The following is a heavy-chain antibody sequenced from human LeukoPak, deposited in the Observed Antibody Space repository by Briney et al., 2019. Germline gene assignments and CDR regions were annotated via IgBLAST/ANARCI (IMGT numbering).Heavy chain of an antibody. D-gene: IGHD5-24*01. V-gene: IGHV3-74*01. CDR3: ARDWVYKIDY. Sequence: GGSLRLSCETAGFTFSSYVMRWVRRTPGKGLVWVSRISHDGFISYADSVKGRFTISRDNAKNTLILQMNSLRAEDTAVYYCARDWVYKIDYWGRGTLVTVSS. CDR1: GFTFSSYV. CDR2: ISHDGFI. J-gene: IGHJ4*02.